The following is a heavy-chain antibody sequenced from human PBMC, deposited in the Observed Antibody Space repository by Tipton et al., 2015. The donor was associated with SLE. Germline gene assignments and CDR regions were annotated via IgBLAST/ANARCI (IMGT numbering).Heavy chain of an antibody. D-gene: IGHD6-19*01. J-gene: IGHJ4*02. CDR1: GESLSVYY. Sequence: TLSLTCAVYGESLSVYYWTWIRQPPGKGLEWIGEINHSGRTNFNPSLKSRVTLSIDTSKNQFSLRLSSVTAADTAVYYCASSSPGYTSGGGSLDYWGQGALVTVSS. V-gene: IGHV4-34*01. CDR2: INHSGRT. CDR3: ASSSPGYTSGGGSLDY.